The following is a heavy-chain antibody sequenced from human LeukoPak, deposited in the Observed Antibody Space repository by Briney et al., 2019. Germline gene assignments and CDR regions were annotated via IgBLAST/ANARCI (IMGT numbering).Heavy chain of an antibody. CDR3: ARYYPYGDYFSDYYFDY. CDR2: IYYSGST. J-gene: IGHJ4*02. D-gene: IGHD4-17*01. Sequence: PSETLSLTCTVSGGSISSYYWSWIRQPPGKGLEWIGYIYYSGSTNYNPSLKSRVTISVDTSKNQFSLKLSSVTAADTAVYYCARYYPYGDYFSDYYFDYWGQGTLVTVPS. V-gene: IGHV4-59*08. CDR1: GGSISSYY.